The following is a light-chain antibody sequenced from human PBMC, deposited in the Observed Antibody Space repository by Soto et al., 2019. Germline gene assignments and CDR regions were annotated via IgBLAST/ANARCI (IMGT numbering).Light chain of an antibody. CDR2: KDR. CDR1: ALPKQY. J-gene: IGLJ1*01. Sequence: SYELTQPPSVSVSPGQTARITCSGDALPKQYAYWYQQKPGQAPVLVIYKDRERPSGIPERFSGSSSETTVTLTISGVQAEDEAYYYCQSADSSGTYVFGTGTKLTVL. V-gene: IGLV3-25*03. CDR3: QSADSSGTYV.